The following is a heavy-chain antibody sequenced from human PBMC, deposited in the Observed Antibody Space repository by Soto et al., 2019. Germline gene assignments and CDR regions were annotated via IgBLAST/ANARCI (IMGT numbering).Heavy chain of an antibody. CDR3: AKWLLVEGLITRPYGMDV. D-gene: IGHD3-10*01. CDR2: ITSSSSYR. CDR1: GFTFSDYY. J-gene: IGHJ6*02. Sequence: QVQLVESGGGLVKPGGSLRLSCAASGFTFSDYYMSWIRQAPGKGLEYISYITSSSSYRNYADSVKGRFTISRDNAKNSLYLQMNRLGAEDTAVYYCAKWLLVEGLITRPYGMDVWGQGTTVTVSS. V-gene: IGHV3-11*06.